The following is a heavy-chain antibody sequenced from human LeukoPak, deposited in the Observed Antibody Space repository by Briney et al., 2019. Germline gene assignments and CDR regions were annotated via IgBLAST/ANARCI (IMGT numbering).Heavy chain of an antibody. J-gene: IGHJ4*02. CDR2: IHYSGSS. D-gene: IGHD3-16*02. CDR1: NGSISSSSYY. Sequence: PPETLSLTCTVSNGSISSSSYYWGWIRQPPGKGLEWIGSIHYSGSSYYNPSLKSRATMSVDTSKNQFSLRLSSVTATDTAVYYCARQIYVWGSYRYLQGFDYWGQGTLVTVSS. V-gene: IGHV4-39*01. CDR3: ARQIYVWGSYRYLQGFDY.